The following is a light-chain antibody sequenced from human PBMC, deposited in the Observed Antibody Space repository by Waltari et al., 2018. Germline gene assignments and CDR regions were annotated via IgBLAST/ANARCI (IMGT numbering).Light chain of an antibody. CDR3: QQSYSTPRT. Sequence: IKMKQTRLPMSAAGGDTVTITCRASQSLNTYLNWYQQKPGKAPKLLIYDVSSLQSGVPSRFSGSGSGTDFTLTISSLQPEDFATYYCQQSYSTPRTFGHGTKVEI. V-gene: IGKV1-39*01. CDR1: QSLNTY. J-gene: IGKJ1*01. CDR2: DVS.